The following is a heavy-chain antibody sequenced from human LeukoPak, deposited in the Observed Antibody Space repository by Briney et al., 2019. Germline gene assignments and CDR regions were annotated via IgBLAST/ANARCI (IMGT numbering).Heavy chain of an antibody. CDR3: AKKRVITTPDAIDWYFDL. CDR2: LSGSGGAT. Sequence: GSLRVSCAASGFTFSNYAMAWVRQAPGKGLEWVSILSGSGGATYYADSVKGRFTISRDNSENTLFLQMNNLGAEDTALYYCAKKRVITTPDAIDWYFDLWGRGTLVTVSS. CDR1: GFTFSNYA. J-gene: IGHJ2*01. D-gene: IGHD1-1*01. V-gene: IGHV3-23*01.